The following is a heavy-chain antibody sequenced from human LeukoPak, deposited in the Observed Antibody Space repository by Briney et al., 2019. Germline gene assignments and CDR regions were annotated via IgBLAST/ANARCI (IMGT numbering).Heavy chain of an antibody. Sequence: NTGGSLRLSCAASGFTFSSYSMNWVRQAPGKGLEWVSSISSSSSYIYYADSVKGRFTISRDNAKNSLYLQMNSLRAEDTAVYYCARDSFDAFDIWGQGTMVTVSS. V-gene: IGHV3-21*01. CDR1: GFTFSSYS. J-gene: IGHJ3*02. CDR2: ISSSSSYI. CDR3: ARDSFDAFDI.